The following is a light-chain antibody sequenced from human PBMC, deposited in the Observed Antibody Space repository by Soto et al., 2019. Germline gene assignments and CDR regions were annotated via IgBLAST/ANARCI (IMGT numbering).Light chain of an antibody. CDR3: QQRSNWYT. Sequence: EIVLTQSPATLSLSPGERATLSGRASQGVSSYLAWYQQKPGQAPRLLIYDASNRATGIPARFSGSGPGTDFTLTISSPEPEDFAVYYCQQRSNWYTFGQGTKLEIK. CDR2: DAS. J-gene: IGKJ2*01. CDR1: QGVSSY. V-gene: IGKV3D-11*01.